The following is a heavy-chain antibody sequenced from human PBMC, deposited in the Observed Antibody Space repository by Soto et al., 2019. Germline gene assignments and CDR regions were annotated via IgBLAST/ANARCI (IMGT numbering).Heavy chain of an antibody. CDR1: GFTFSSYA. J-gene: IGHJ5*02. CDR2: ISGSGGST. D-gene: IGHD1-1*01. V-gene: IGHV3-23*01. Sequence: GGSLRLSCAASGFTFSSYAMSWVRQAPGKGLEWVSAISGSGGSTYYADSVKGRFTISRDNSKNTLYLQMNSLRAEDTAVYYCAKGKERGRTYNWFDPWGQGTLVTVSS. CDR3: AKGKERGRTYNWFDP.